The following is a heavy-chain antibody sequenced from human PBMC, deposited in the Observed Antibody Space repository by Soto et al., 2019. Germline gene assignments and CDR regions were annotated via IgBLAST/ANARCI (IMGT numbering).Heavy chain of an antibody. CDR3: AREWATTVVTSPSH. V-gene: IGHV3-11*05. CDR2: IGSSGFA. Sequence: QVQLVESGGVLVKPGGSLRLSCAASGFTFSDYFMSWLRQAPGKGLEWVSYIGSSGFANYADSVKGRFTISRDNAKNSLYMLMDRLRAEDTAVYYCAREWATTVVTSPSHWGQGTLVTVSS. CDR1: GFTFSDYF. D-gene: IGHD4-17*01. J-gene: IGHJ4*02.